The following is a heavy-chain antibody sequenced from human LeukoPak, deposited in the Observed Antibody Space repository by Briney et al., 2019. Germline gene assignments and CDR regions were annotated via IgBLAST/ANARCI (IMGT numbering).Heavy chain of an antibody. CDR3: TSWGDTTAEYFQR. J-gene: IGHJ1*01. CDR1: GFTFSSYA. V-gene: IGHV3-23*01. CDR2: ISGSGGNT. D-gene: IGHD2-21*02. Sequence: GGSLRLSCVASGFTFSSYAMSWVRQAPGKGLEWVSAISGSGGNTYYADSVKGRFTISRDNAQNSMYLQMNSLRVEDTAVYYCTSWGDTTAEYFQRWGQGTLVTVSS.